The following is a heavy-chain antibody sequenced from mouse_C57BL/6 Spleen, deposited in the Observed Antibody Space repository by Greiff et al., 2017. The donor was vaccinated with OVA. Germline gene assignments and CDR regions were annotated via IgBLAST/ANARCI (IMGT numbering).Heavy chain of an antibody. CDR2: INPSNGGT. V-gene: IGHV1-53*01. CDR3: ARERVTGGAWFAY. Sequence: VQLQQSGTELVKPGASVKLSCKASGYTFTSYWMHWVKQRPGQGLEWIGNINPSNGGTNYNEKFKSKATLTVDKSSSTAYMQLSSLTSEDSAVYYCARERVTGGAWFAYWGQGTLVTVSA. D-gene: IGHD2-3*01. J-gene: IGHJ3*01. CDR1: GYTFTSYW.